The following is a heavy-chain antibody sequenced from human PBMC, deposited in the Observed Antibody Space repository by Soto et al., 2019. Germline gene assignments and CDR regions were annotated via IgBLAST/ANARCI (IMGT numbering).Heavy chain of an antibody. CDR2: ISYDGSNK. CDR1: GFTLSSYA. Sequence: QVQLVESGGGVVQPGRSLRLSCAASGFTLSSYAMHWVRQAPGKGLEWVAVISYDGSNKYYADSVKGRFTISRDNSKNTLYLQMNSLRAEDTAVYYCARVRLVAGTDYYYGMDVWGQGTTVTVSS. V-gene: IGHV3-30-3*01. CDR3: ARVRLVAGTDYYYGMDV. J-gene: IGHJ6*02. D-gene: IGHD6-19*01.